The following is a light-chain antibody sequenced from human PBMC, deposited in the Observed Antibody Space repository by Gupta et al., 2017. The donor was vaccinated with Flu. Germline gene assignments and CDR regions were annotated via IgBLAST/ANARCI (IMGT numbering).Light chain of an antibody. V-gene: IGLV1-44*01. CDR3: AAWDDSLNVYVV. Sequence: QSVLTQPPSASGTPGQRVTISCSGSSSNIGSYTVNWYQRLPGTAPKLLIYNNNQRPSGVPDRFSGSKSGTSASLAISGLQSEDEADYYCAAWDDSLNVYVVFGGGTKLIVL. J-gene: IGLJ2*01. CDR2: NNN. CDR1: SSNIGSYT.